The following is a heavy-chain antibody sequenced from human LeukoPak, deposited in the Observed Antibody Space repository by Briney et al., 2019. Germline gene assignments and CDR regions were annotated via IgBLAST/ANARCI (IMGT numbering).Heavy chain of an antibody. V-gene: IGHV3-66*01. CDR3: ARGGYYSSWSDNAEYLQH. CDR1: GFTVSSNY. J-gene: IGHJ1*01. D-gene: IGHD6-13*01. Sequence: GGSLRLSCAASGFTVSSNYMSWVRQAPGKGLEWVSVIDSGGSTYYADSVKGRFTISRDNSKNTLYLQMNSLRAEDTAVYYCARGGYYSSWSDNAEYLQHWGQGTLVTVSS. CDR2: IDSGGST.